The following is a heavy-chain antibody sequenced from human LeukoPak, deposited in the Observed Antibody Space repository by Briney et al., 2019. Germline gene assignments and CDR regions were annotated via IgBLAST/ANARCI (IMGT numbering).Heavy chain of an antibody. V-gene: IGHV3-30-3*01. Sequence: PGRSLRLSCAASGFTFSSYAMHWVRQAPGKGLEWVAVISYDGSNKYYADSVKGRFTISRDNSKNTLYLQMNSLRAEDTAVYYCARASNDYWSQGTLVTVSS. CDR3: ARASNDY. CDR1: GFTFSSYA. CDR2: ISYDGSNK. J-gene: IGHJ4*02.